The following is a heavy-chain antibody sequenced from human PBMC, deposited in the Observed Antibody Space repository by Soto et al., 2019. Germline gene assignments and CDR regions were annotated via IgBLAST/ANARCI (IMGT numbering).Heavy chain of an antibody. Sequence: GASVKVSCKASGYTFTSYGISWVRQAPGQGLEWMGWISAYNGNTNYAQKFQGRVTITADKSTSTAYMELSSLRSEDTAVYYCARLRAVAAASGMDVWGQGTTVTVSS. CDR1: GYTFTSYG. J-gene: IGHJ6*02. CDR3: ARLRAVAAASGMDV. D-gene: IGHD6-19*01. V-gene: IGHV1-18*01. CDR2: ISAYNGNT.